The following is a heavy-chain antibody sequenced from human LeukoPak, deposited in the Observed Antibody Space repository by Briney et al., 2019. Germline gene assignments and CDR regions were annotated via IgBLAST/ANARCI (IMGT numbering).Heavy chain of an antibody. V-gene: IGHV3-7*01. D-gene: IGHD3-10*01. CDR1: GFTFSDYW. CDR2: IKGDGSVK. J-gene: IGHJ4*02. Sequence: GGSLRLSCAASGFTFSDYWMHWVRQAPGKGLEWVASIKGDGSVKYYVDSVKGRFTISRDNTKNSLYLQMDSLRAEDTAVYYCRGATGYWGQGTLVTVSS. CDR3: RGATGY.